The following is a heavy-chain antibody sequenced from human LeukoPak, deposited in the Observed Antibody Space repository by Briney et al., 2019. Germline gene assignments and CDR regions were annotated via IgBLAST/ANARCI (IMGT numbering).Heavy chain of an antibody. CDR2: ISDSGGRT. J-gene: IGHJ4*02. V-gene: IGHV3-23*01. CDR1: GITLSNYG. CDR3: AKRGVVIRVILVGFHKEAYYFDS. Sequence: GGSLRLSCAVSGITLSNYGMSWVRQAPGEGLEWVAGISDSGGRTNYADSVKGRFPISRDNPKNTLYLQMNSLRAEDTAVYFCAKRGVVIRVILVGFHKEAYYFDSWGQGALVTVSS. D-gene: IGHD3-22*01.